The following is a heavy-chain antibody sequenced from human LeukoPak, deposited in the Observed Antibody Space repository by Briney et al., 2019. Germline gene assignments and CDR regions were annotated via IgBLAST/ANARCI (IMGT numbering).Heavy chain of an antibody. CDR2: INPSGGST. CDR1: GYTFTSYY. J-gene: IGHJ6*02. CDR3: ARDTQVFSSSWYASSYYYYYGMDV. D-gene: IGHD6-13*01. V-gene: IGHV1-46*01. Sequence: GASVKVSCKASGYTFTSYYMHWVRQAPGQGLEWMGIINPSGGSTSYAQKFQGRVTMTRDTSTSTVYMELSSLRSEDTAVYYCARDTQVFSSSWYASSYYYYYGMDVWGQGTTVTVSS.